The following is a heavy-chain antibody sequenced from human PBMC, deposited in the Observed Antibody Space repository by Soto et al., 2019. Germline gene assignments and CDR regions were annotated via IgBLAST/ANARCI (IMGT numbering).Heavy chain of an antibody. CDR2: ISPYTGDT. J-gene: IGHJ6*02. CDR3: AMVDNYATPAPQDV. CDR1: GYIFVNYG. Sequence: QVQLVQSGDEMKKPGASVRVSCKASGYIFVNYGIAWVRQAPGQGLEWMGWISPYTGDTHSASKVQGRLTMTTDTSTSPAYMDLGSLTSDDTAVYYCAMVDNYATPAPQDVWGRGTTVTVSS. D-gene: IGHD5-12*01. V-gene: IGHV1-18*01.